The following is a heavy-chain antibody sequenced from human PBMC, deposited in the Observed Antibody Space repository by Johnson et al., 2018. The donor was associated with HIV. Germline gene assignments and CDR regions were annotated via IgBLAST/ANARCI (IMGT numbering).Heavy chain of an antibody. V-gene: IGHV3-30-3*01. Sequence: QVQLVESGGGLVQPGGSLRLSCAASGFTFSDYYMNWIRQTPGKGLEWVAVISYDGSNKYYADSVKGRFTISRDNSKNTLYLQMNSLGAEDTAVYYCASDGNYYGLSGAFDIWGQGTMVTVSS. D-gene: IGHD3-10*01. CDR1: GFTFSDYY. J-gene: IGHJ3*02. CDR2: ISYDGSNK. CDR3: ASDGNYYGLSGAFDI.